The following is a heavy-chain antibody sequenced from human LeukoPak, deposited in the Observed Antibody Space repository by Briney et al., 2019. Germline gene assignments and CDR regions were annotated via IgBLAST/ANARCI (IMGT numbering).Heavy chain of an antibody. J-gene: IGHJ3*02. CDR1: GGSISSSSYY. D-gene: IGHD2-15*01. CDR3: ARGPIEYCSGGPCHDVFDI. Sequence: PSETLSLTCTVSGGSISSSSYYWGWIRQPPGKGLEWIGSIYYSGSTYYNPSLKSRVTISVDTSKNQFSLKLSSLTAADTAVYYCARGPIEYCSGGPCHDVFDIWGQGTVVTVS. V-gene: IGHV4-39*01. CDR2: IYYSGST.